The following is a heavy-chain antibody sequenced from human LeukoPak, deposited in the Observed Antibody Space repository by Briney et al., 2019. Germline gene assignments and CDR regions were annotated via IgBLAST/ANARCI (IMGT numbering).Heavy chain of an antibody. V-gene: IGHV3-33*01. CDR3: ARPGIAVPGGFDP. Sequence: GRSLRLSCAASGFTFSSYGMHWVRQAPGKGLEWVAVIWYDGSNKYYADSVKGRFTISRDNSKNTLYLQMNSLRAEDTAVYYCARPGIAVPGGFDPWGQGTLVTVSS. D-gene: IGHD6-19*01. CDR1: GFTFSSYG. J-gene: IGHJ5*02. CDR2: IWYDGSNK.